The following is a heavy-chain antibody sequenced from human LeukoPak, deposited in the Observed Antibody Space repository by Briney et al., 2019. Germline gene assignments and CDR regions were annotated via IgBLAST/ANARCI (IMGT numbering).Heavy chain of an antibody. CDR2: IKQDGSEK. CDR3: ARVAEDSSCAY. D-gene: IGHD2-15*01. V-gene: IGHV3-7*01. CDR1: GFTFSTYW. Sequence: GGSLRLSCAASGFTFSTYWMSWVRQAPGKGLEWVATIKQDGSEKYYLDSVKGRFTVSRDNARNSLYLQMGSLRVEDTAVYYCARVAEDSSCAYWGQGTLVTVSS. J-gene: IGHJ4*02.